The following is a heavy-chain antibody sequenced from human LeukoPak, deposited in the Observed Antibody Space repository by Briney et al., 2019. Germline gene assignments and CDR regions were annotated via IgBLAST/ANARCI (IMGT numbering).Heavy chain of an antibody. Sequence: SETLSLTCTVSGGSISSYYWSWIRQPAGKGLEWIGRIYTSGSTNYNPSLKSRVTMSVDTSKNQFSLKLSSVTAADTAVYYCARDDGDFWSGFYYYYGMDVRGQGTTVTVSS. CDR3: ARDDGDFWSGFYYYYGMDV. V-gene: IGHV4-4*07. CDR1: GGSISSYY. D-gene: IGHD3-3*01. CDR2: IYTSGST. J-gene: IGHJ6*02.